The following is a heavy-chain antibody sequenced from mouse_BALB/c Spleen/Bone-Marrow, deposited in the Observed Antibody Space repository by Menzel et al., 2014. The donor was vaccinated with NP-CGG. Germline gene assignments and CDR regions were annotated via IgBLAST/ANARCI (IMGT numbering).Heavy chain of an antibody. D-gene: IGHD1-1*01. J-gene: IGHJ4*01. CDR3: ARWDYYGYAMDN. V-gene: IGHV1S135*01. Sequence: EVQLQQSGPELVKPGVSMKISCKASGYSFTGYTMNWVKQSHGKNLEWIGLISPYDGGTSYNQKFKGKATLTVDKSSTTAFMELLSLTSEDSAVYYCARWDYYGYAMDNWGQGTSVTVSS. CDR1: GYSFTGYT. CDR2: ISPYDGGT.